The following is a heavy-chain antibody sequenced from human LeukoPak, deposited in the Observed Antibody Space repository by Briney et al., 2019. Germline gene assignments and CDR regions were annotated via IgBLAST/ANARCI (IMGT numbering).Heavy chain of an antibody. D-gene: IGHD2-2*01. J-gene: IGHJ4*02. CDR2: IRYDGGNK. V-gene: IGHV3-30*02. CDR3: AKLRRCSSTSCYALPYTAMVM. CDR1: GFTFSSYG. Sequence: PGGSLRLSCAASGFTFSSYGMHWVRQAPGKGLEWVAFIRYDGGNKYYADSVKGRFTISRDNSKNTLYLQMNSLRAEDTAVYYCAKLRRCSSTSCYALPYTAMVMWGQGTLVTVSS.